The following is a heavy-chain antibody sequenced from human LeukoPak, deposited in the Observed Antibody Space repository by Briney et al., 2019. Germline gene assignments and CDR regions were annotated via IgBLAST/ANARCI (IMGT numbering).Heavy chain of an antibody. V-gene: IGHV1-46*01. Sequence: GASVKVSCKASGYTVTSYDMHWVRQAPGQGLEWMGIINPSGGSTSYAQKFQGRVTMTRDMSTSTVHMELSSLRSEDTAVYYCASERRICTSCYTGFPHSGQGTPVTVSS. CDR3: ASERRICTSCYTGFPH. CDR2: INPSGGST. J-gene: IGHJ1*01. CDR1: GYTVTSYD. D-gene: IGHD2-2*02.